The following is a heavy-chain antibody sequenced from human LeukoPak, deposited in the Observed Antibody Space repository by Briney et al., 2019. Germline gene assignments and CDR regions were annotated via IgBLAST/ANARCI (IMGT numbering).Heavy chain of an antibody. J-gene: IGHJ5*02. Sequence: PSETLSLTCTVSGGSISGYYWNWIRQPPGKGLEWIGYIHYSGSTSYNPSLKSRVTISVDTSKNQFSLKLSSVTAADTAVYYCARHGYSGCDLSLPWGQGTLVTVSS. V-gene: IGHV4-59*08. D-gene: IGHD5-12*01. CDR1: GGSISGYY. CDR3: ARHGYSGCDLSLP. CDR2: IHYSGST.